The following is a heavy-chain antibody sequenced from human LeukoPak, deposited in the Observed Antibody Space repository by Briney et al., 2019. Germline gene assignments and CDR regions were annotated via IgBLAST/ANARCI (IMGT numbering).Heavy chain of an antibody. J-gene: IGHJ5*01. Sequence: PSETLSLTCAVYGGPFSGYYWSWIRQPPGKGLEWIGEINHSGSTNYNPSLNIRVTLSVDTSKNQFSLKLYSVTAADSAVYYCARGVGARSDWFDSWGQGTLVTVSS. CDR1: GGPFSGYY. CDR2: INHSGST. CDR3: ARGVGARSDWFDS. D-gene: IGHD1-26*01. V-gene: IGHV4-34*01.